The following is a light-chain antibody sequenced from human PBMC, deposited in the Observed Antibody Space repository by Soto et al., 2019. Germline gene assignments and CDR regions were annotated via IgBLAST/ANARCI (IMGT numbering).Light chain of an antibody. Sequence: QSALTQPASVSGSPGQSITISCTGTSSDVGGYNYVSWHQQHPGTAPKLMIYEVVNRPSGVSTRFSGSKSGNTASLTISGLQAEDEADYYCSSYTSSSTRVFGTGTKLTVL. CDR1: SSDVGGYNY. J-gene: IGLJ1*01. V-gene: IGLV2-14*01. CDR2: EVV. CDR3: SSYTSSSTRV.